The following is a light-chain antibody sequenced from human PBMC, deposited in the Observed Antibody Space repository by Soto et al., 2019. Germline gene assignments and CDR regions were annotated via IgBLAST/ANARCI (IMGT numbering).Light chain of an antibody. J-gene: IGKJ1*01. CDR1: QSVSSSY. Sequence: EIVLTQSPGTLSLSPGERATLSCRASQSVSSSYLAWYQQKPGQAPRLLIYGASSRATGIPDRVSGSGSGTDFTLTISRLETEDFAVYYCLQYGSSPRTFGQGTKVEIK. CDR3: LQYGSSPRT. V-gene: IGKV3-20*01. CDR2: GAS.